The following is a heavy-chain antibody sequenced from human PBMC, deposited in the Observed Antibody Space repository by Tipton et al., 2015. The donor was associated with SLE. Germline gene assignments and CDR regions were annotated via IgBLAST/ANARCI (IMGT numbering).Heavy chain of an antibody. J-gene: IGHJ2*01. CDR2: IYSGGTI. V-gene: IGHV3-23*03. Sequence: SLRLSCAASGFSFSSDALSWVRQAPGKGLQWVSFIYSGGTIYYADSVKGRFTISRDNSKNTLYLQMNSLRAEDTAVYYCAKDRSIATRPQWYFDLWGRGTLVTVSS. CDR1: GFSFSSDA. CDR3: AKDRSIATRPQWYFDL. D-gene: IGHD6-6*01.